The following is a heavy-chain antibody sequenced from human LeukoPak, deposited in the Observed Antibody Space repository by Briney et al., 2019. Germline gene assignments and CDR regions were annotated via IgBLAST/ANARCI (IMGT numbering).Heavy chain of an antibody. Sequence: GGSLRLSCAASGFTFSSYSMNWVRPAPGKGLEWVSSISSSSTYIYYADSVKGRFTISRDSAKNSLYLQMNSLRDEDTAVYYCASGSPNLFDYWGQGTLVTVSS. D-gene: IGHD1-1*01. CDR2: ISSSSTYI. CDR1: GFTFSSYS. V-gene: IGHV3-21*01. CDR3: ASGSPNLFDY. J-gene: IGHJ4*02.